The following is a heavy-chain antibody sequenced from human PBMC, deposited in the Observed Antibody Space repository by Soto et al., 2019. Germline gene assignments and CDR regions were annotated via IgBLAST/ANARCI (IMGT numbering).Heavy chain of an antibody. V-gene: IGHV5-10-1*01. Sequence: PGESLKISCKGSGYSFTSYWISWVRQMPGKGLEWMGRIDPSDSYTNYSPSFQGHVTISADKSISTAYLQWSSLKASDAAMYYCASTGYCSSTSCYGVYYYGMDVWGQGTTVTSP. D-gene: IGHD2-2*01. CDR2: IDPSDSYT. CDR1: GYSFTSYW. J-gene: IGHJ6*02. CDR3: ASTGYCSSTSCYGVYYYGMDV.